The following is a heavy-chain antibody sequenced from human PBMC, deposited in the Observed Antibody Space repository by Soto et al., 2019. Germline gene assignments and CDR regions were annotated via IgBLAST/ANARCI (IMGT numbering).Heavy chain of an antibody. Sequence: QVQLVQSGAEVEKPGASVRLHCQASGYTFTHHAIHWVRQAPGQGLEWMGWINVGNGNTKYAQDLQDRITITRDTSANIAHMELRRLRFEDTGVYYCARRVVRHFEDWGQGTLVTVSS. V-gene: IGHV1-3*01. D-gene: IGHD2-15*01. CDR1: GYTFTHHA. CDR2: INVGNGNT. CDR3: ARRVVRHFED. J-gene: IGHJ4*02.